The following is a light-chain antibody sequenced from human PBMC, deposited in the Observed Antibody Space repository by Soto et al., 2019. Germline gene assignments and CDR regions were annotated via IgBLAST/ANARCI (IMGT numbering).Light chain of an antibody. V-gene: IGKV3-20*01. Sequence: EIVLTQSSGTLSLSPGERAPLPCRANQSVKSSYLAWYQHKPGQAPRLLIYGTSSRATGIPDRFSGSGSGTDSTLTISSLQSEDFVVYYCQQYNNWPPYTFGQGTKVDIK. CDR2: GTS. J-gene: IGKJ2*01. CDR1: QSVKSSY. CDR3: QQYNNWPPYT.